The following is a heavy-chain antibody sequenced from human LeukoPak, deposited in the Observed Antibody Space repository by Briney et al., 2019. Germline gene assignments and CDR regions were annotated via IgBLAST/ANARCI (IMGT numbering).Heavy chain of an antibody. D-gene: IGHD6-6*01. J-gene: IGHJ5*02. CDR3: WRDRPAAT. Sequence: SETLSLTCTVSGGSISSYYWSWIRQPPGKGLEWIGNICDSGGSKYNASLKRRLTISVDTTTKQFSLLLASVLAADTTADYYWRDRPAATWGEGTLVTVSS. V-gene: IGHV4-59*01. CDR2: ICDSGGS. CDR1: GGSISSYY.